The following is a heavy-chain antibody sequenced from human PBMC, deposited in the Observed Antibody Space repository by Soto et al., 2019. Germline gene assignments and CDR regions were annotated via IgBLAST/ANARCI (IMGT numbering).Heavy chain of an antibody. CDR1: GFTFDDYA. V-gene: IGHV3-9*01. CDR3: AKDRGTNYYDSSGYYDY. J-gene: IGHJ4*02. D-gene: IGHD3-22*01. CDR2: ISWNSGSI. Sequence: LRLSCAASGFTFDDYAMHWVRQAPGKGLEWVSGISWNSGSIGYADSVKGRFTISRDNAKNSLYLQMNSLRAEDTALYYCAKDRGTNYYDSSGYYDYWGQGTLVTVSS.